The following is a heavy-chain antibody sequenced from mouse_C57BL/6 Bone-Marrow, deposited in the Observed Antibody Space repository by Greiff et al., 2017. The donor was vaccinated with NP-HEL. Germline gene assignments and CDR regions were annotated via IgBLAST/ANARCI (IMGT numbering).Heavy chain of an antibody. CDR1: GYTFTSYW. D-gene: IGHD4-1*01. J-gene: IGHJ2*01. V-gene: IGHV1-50*01. CDR3: ARDWVDFDY. CDR2: IDPSDSYT. Sequence: VQLQQPGAELVKPGASVKLSCKASGYTFTSYWMQWVNQRPGQGLEWIGEIDPSDSYTNYNQKFKGKATLTVDTSSSTAYMQLSSLTSEDSAVYYCARDWVDFDYWGQGTTLTVSS.